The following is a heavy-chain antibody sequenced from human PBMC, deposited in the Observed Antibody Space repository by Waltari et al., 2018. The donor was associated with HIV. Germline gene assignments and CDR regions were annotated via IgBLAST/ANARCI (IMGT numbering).Heavy chain of an antibody. J-gene: IGHJ6*02. V-gene: IGHV2-70*15. CDR1: GFSLSTSGLC. D-gene: IGHD3-16*01. CDR3: ARSRRRETSGNRWGYHYGMDV. Sequence: HATLSESGVALVKPTQTLTMTWTFAGFSLSTSGLCVSWIRQSPGKALEWLARIDRDDAKYYSTSLRTRLTISKDTPENQVFLTMSNMDPGDTATYYCARSRRRETSGNRWGYHYGMDVWGQGTTVTVSS. CDR2: IDRDDAK.